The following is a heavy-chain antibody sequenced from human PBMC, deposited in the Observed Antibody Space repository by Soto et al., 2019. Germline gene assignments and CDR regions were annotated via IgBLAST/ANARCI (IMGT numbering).Heavy chain of an antibody. CDR3: ASYYDSSFSYFDY. CDR1: GGSVSSGSYY. Sequence: PSETLSLTCTVSGGSVSSGSYYWSWIRQPPGKGLEWIGYIYYSGSTNYNPSLKSRVTISVDTSKNQFPLKLSSVTAADTAVYYCASYYDSSFSYFDYWGQGTLVTVS. D-gene: IGHD3-22*01. V-gene: IGHV4-61*01. CDR2: IYYSGST. J-gene: IGHJ4*02.